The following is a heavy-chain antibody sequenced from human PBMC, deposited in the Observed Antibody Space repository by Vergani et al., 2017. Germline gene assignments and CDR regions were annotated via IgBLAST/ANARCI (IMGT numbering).Heavy chain of an antibody. CDR2: TWNDGNNK. CDR1: GFTFNSYA. Sequence: QLLESGGGLIQPGGSLRLSCAASGFTFNSYAMTWVWKDPGKGLERVAVTWNDGNNKQYAESVKGRFTISRDNSKSTMYLQMNSLRDEDTGVYYCARDLRLLYNRFDPWGQGTLVTVAS. V-gene: IGHV3-33*08. D-gene: IGHD1-14*01. J-gene: IGHJ5*01. CDR3: ARDLRLLYNRFDP.